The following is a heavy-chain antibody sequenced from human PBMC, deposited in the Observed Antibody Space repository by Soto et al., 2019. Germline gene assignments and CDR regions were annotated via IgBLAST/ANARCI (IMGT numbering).Heavy chain of an antibody. Sequence: EVQPLESGGGLVQPGGSLRLSCAASGFTFSSYAMSWVRQAPGKGLEWVSAISGSGGSTYYADSVKGRFTISRDNSKNTLYLQMNSLRAEDTAVYYCAKAFWNDYGDYADAFDIWGQGTMVTVSS. CDR3: AKAFWNDYGDYADAFDI. CDR2: ISGSGGST. V-gene: IGHV3-23*01. J-gene: IGHJ3*02. D-gene: IGHD4-17*01. CDR1: GFTFSSYA.